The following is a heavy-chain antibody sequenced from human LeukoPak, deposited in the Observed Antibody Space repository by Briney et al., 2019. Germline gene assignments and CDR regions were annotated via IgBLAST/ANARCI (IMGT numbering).Heavy chain of an antibody. V-gene: IGHV3-21*01. J-gene: IGHJ4*02. CDR3: ARGITMMGFDY. Sequence: GGSLRLSCAASGFTFSSYSMNWVRQAPGKGLEWVSSISSSSSYIYYADSVKSRFTISRDNAKNSLYLQMTSLRAVDTAVYYCARGITMMGFDYWGQGTLVTVSS. CDR1: GFTFSSYS. CDR2: ISSSSSYI. D-gene: IGHD3-22*01.